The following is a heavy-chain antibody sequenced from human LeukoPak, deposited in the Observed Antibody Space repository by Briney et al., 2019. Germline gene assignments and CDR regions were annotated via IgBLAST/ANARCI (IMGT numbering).Heavy chain of an antibody. Sequence: AGTLRLSCAASGFTFSSYGMSWVRQAPGKGLEWVSAISGNDGGTYYADSVKGRFTISRDNSKNTLYLQMNSLRGEDTAVYYCAKERGGEFDYWGQGTLVTVSS. V-gene: IGHV3-23*01. D-gene: IGHD2-21*01. CDR2: ISGNDGGT. CDR1: GFTFSSYG. CDR3: AKERGGEFDY. J-gene: IGHJ4*02.